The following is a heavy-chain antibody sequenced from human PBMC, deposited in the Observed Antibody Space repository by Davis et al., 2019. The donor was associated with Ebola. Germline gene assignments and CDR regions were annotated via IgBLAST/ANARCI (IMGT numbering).Heavy chain of an antibody. CDR1: GFTFSSYW. V-gene: IGHV3-74*01. D-gene: IGHD4-17*01. CDR2: INSDGSST. CDR3: ARAYGDYGDY. Sequence: GESLKISCAASGFTFSSYWMHWVRQAPGKGLVWVSRINSDGSSTSYADSVKGRFTISRDNAKNTLYLQMNSLRAEDTAVYYCARAYGDYGDYWGQGTLVTVSS. J-gene: IGHJ4*02.